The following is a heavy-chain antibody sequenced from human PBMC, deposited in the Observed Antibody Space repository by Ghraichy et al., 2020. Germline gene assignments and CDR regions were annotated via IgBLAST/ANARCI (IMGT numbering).Heavy chain of an antibody. CDR2: ISGHGTT. CDR3: AGCSADYLPTGYHGIDV. Sequence: SETLSLTCGVSGDSVSSYFWNWIRQPAGKGLEWIGRISGHGTTNYNPALKSRVSMSVDMSANRFSLKVNSVIAADSAVYYCAGCSADYLPTGYHGIDVWGKGTTVTVSS. D-gene: IGHD3-16*01. CDR1: GDSVSSYF. J-gene: IGHJ6*04. V-gene: IGHV4-4*07.